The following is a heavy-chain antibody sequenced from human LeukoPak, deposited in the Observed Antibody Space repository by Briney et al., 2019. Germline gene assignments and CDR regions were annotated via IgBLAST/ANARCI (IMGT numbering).Heavy chain of an antibody. V-gene: IGHV4-4*07. CDR3: ARLSTVTTSFDY. CDR2: IYTSGRT. CDR1: GGSISYYY. Sequence: SETLSLTCTVSGGSISYYYWNWIRQPAGKGLEWIGRIYTSGRTYYNPSLKSRVSMSVDTSKNQFSLKLSSVTAADTAVYYFARLSTVTTSFDYWGQGTLVTVSS. J-gene: IGHJ4*02. D-gene: IGHD4-11*01.